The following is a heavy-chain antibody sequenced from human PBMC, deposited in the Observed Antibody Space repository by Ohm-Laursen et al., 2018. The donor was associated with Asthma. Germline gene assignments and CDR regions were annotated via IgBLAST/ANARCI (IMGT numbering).Heavy chain of an antibody. CDR1: GFTFSSYG. CDR3: ARDVMEWYLPAFDF. Sequence: SLRLSCTASGFTFSSYGMHWVRQAPGKGLEWVAGIWYDGSNKYFADSVKGRFTISRDNSKNTLYLQMNSLRPDDTAVYYCARDVMEWYLPAFDFWGQGTLVTVSS. CDR2: IWYDGSNK. J-gene: IGHJ4*02. V-gene: IGHV3-33*01. D-gene: IGHD3-3*01.